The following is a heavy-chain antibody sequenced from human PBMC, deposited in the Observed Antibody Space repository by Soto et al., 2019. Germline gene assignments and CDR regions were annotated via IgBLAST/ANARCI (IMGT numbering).Heavy chain of an antibody. CDR2: ISGSGGST. V-gene: IGHV3-23*01. CDR1: GFTFSSYA. J-gene: IGHJ4*02. Sequence: GGSLRLSCAASGFTFSSYAMSWVRQAPGKGLEWVSAISGSGGSTYYADSVKGRFTISRDNSKNTLYLQMNSLRAEDTAVYYCAKDHAIFGVVIIEVDYWGQGTLVTVSS. D-gene: IGHD3-3*01. CDR3: AKDHAIFGVVIIEVDY.